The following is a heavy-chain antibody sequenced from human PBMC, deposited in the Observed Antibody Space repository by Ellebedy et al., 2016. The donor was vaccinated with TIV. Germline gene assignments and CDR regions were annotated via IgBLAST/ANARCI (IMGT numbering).Heavy chain of an antibody. CDR3: ARHSSSWYIRNWYFDL. D-gene: IGHD6-13*01. CDR1: GYSFTSYW. J-gene: IGHJ2*01. V-gene: IGHV5-51*01. CDR2: IYPVDSDT. Sequence: GESLKISXKVSGYSFTSYWIGWVRQMPGKGLEWMGIIYPVDSDTRYSPSFQGQVTISVDKSITTAYLQWSSLRASDTAMYYCARHSSSWYIRNWYFDLWGRGTLVTVSS.